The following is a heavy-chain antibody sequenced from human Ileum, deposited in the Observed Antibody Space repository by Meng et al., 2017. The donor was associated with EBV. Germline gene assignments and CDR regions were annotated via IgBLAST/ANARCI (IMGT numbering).Heavy chain of an antibody. D-gene: IGHD3-22*01. CDR2: IHHTEST. CDR3: ARESYSDSSGYYSLDY. J-gene: IGHJ4*02. V-gene: IGHV4-4*02. CDR1: GGSISIGTW. Sequence: GPRRASVPGRGTPSATLSRTCAASGGSISIGTWWSWVRQAPGKGLEWIGEIHHTESTNYNPSLKSRVTISVDKSKNQFSLKLSSVTAADTAVYYCARESYSDSSGYYSLDYWGQRSLVTVSS.